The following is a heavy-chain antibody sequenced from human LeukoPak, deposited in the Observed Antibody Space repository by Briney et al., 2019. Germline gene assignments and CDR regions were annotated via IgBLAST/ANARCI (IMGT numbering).Heavy chain of an antibody. Sequence: ASVKVSCKASGYTFTSYVISGVRQAPGQGREWMGWISVYKGNTNYAQKLQGRVTMTTDTSTSTAYMELRRLRSDATAVYYCARNGSGWTGDYWGQGTLVTVSS. CDR2: ISVYKGNT. CDR1: GYTFTSYV. D-gene: IGHD6-19*01. CDR3: ARNGSGWTGDY. J-gene: IGHJ4*02. V-gene: IGHV1-18*01.